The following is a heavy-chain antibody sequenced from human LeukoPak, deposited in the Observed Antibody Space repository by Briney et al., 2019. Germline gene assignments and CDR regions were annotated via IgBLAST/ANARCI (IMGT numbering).Heavy chain of an antibody. V-gene: IGHV3-7*01. D-gene: IGHD3-16*02. J-gene: IGHJ6*02. CDR1: GFTFSSHW. CDR2: IKQDGSEK. Sequence: GGSLRLSCAASGFTFSSHWMSWVRQAPGKGLEWVANIKQDGSEKYYVDSVKGRFTISRDNAKNSLYLQMNSLRAEDTAVYYCARFARAITFGGVIVYYYYGMDVWGQGTTVTVSS. CDR3: ARFARAITFGGVIVYYYYGMDV.